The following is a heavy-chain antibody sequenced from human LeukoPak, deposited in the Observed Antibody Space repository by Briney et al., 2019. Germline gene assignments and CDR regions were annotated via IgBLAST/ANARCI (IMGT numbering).Heavy chain of an antibody. V-gene: IGHV4-30-4*01. CDR3: AREAGIAATTTSFDY. J-gene: IGHJ4*02. Sequence: PSETLSLTCAVSGGSISSGDYYWSWIRQPPGKGLEWIGYIYYSGSTYYNPSLKSRVTISVDTSKNQFSLKLSSVTAADTAVYYCAREAGIAATTTSFDYWGQGTLVTVSS. D-gene: IGHD5-12*01. CDR2: IYYSGST. CDR1: GGSISSGDYY.